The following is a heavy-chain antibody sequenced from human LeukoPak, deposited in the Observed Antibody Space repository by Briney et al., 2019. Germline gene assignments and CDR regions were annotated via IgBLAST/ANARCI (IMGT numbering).Heavy chain of an antibody. Sequence: SETLSLTCTVSGGSISGSSYHWGWIRQPPGKGLEWIGSINYSWHTYYNPSLESRVTISVDSSKNQFSLKVTSVTPADTALYYCAPTYSYTRGGYDYWGPGTLVTVSS. CDR3: APTYSYTRGGYDY. J-gene: IGHJ4*02. CDR1: GGSISGSSYH. D-gene: IGHD5-18*01. CDR2: INYSWHT. V-gene: IGHV4-39*01.